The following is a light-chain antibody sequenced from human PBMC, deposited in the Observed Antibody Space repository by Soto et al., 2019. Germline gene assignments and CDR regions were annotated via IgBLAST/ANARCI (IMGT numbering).Light chain of an antibody. J-gene: IGKJ5*01. V-gene: IGKV3-11*01. Sequence: EIVLTQSPATLSLSPGERATLSCRASQSVGSYLVWYQQKPGQAPRLLIYDASNRATGIPARFSGSGSGTDFTLTISSLEPVDFAVYYCQQRSNWITFGQGTRLEIK. CDR1: QSVGSY. CDR3: QQRSNWIT. CDR2: DAS.